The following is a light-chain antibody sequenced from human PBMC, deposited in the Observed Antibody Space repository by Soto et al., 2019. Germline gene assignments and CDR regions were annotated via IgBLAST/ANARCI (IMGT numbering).Light chain of an antibody. CDR1: QSVSSN. V-gene: IGKV3-11*01. Sequence: EIVMTQSPVTLSVSRGERATLSCRASQSVSSNLAWYQQKPGQAPSLLIYGAFTRATGIPARFSGSGSGTDFTLTISGLEPADLGVYYCQQRHNWPITFGQGTRLEI. J-gene: IGKJ5*01. CDR2: GAF. CDR3: QQRHNWPIT.